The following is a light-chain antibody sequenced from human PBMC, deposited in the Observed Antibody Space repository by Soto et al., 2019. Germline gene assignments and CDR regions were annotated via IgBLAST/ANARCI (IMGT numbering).Light chain of an antibody. Sequence: QSALTQPRSVSGSPGQSVTISCTGTSSDVGGYNYVSWYQQHPGKAPKGMIYDVSERPSGVPDRFSGSKSGNTASLTISGLQAEDEADYYCCSNAGSYEVFGGGTKATVL. CDR3: CSNAGSYEV. J-gene: IGLJ2*01. CDR2: DVS. V-gene: IGLV2-11*01. CDR1: SSDVGGYNY.